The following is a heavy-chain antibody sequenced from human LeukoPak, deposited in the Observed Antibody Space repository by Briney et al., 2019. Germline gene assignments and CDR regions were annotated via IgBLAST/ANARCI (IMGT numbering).Heavy chain of an antibody. CDR1: GYSFTVYY. CDR2: INPNTGDA. J-gene: IGHJ1*01. CDR3: AGDLRGAVADI. V-gene: IGHV1-2*02. Sequence: ASVKVSCKASGYSFTVYYMNWVRQAPGQGLEWMGWINPNTGDANYAQKFRDRVTMTRDTSINTAYMELSRLTSGDTAIYYCAGDLRGAVADIWGQGTLVTVSS. D-gene: IGHD6-19*01.